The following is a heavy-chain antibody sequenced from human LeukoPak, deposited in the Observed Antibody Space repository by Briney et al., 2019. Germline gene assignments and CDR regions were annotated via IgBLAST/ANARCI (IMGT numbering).Heavy chain of an antibody. CDR1: GYSFTSYW. J-gene: IGHJ4*02. CDR3: ATSTQWFGELKAFDY. Sequence: GESLKISCKGSGYSFTSYWIGWVRQMPGKGPEWVGIIYPGDFDTRYNPSFQGRVTISADRSISTAYLQWNSLKASDTAMYFCATSTQWFGELKAFDYWGQGTRVTVSS. V-gene: IGHV5-51*01. D-gene: IGHD3-10*01. CDR2: IYPGDFDT.